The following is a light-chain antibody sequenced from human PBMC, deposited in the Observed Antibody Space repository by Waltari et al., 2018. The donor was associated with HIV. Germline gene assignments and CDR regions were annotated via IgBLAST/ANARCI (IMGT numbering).Light chain of an antibody. CDR2: GAS. V-gene: IGKV3-20*01. J-gene: IGKJ3*01. Sequence: EIVFTQSPGTLSLSPGERATLSCRASQGVSSSSLAWYQQKPGQAIRLLICGASSRATGIPDRLSGRGSGTEFTLTIRRLEPEDFAVYYCQQYGSSQFTFGPGTKVDIK. CDR3: QQYGSSQFT. CDR1: QGVSSSS.